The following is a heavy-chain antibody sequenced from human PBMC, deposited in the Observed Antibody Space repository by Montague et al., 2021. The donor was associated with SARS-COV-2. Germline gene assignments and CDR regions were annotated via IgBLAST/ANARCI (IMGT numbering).Heavy chain of an antibody. J-gene: IGHJ5*02. CDR2: ISYNGRT. CDR1: GDSISTSTFY. Sequence: SETLSLTCSVSGDSISTSTFYWGWIRQSPGKGLEWIGTISYNGRTFYNPSLRSRLTISVDPSENQFSLKLNSVTAADTAVYYCTRLALLVAGGIGYFDPWGQGTLVTVSS. D-gene: IGHD1-1*01. CDR3: TRLALLVAGGIGYFDP. V-gene: IGHV4-39*01.